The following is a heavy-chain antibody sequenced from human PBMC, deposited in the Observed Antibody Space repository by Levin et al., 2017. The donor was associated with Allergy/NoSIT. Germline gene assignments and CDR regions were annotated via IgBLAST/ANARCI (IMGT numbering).Heavy chain of an antibody. CDR1: GFSFSNYY. J-gene: IGHJ4*02. D-gene: IGHD2-8*02. Sequence: GGSLRLSCAASGFSFSNYYMRWIRQAPGKGLEWVSYISSTNSYTAYADSVKGRFTISRDNAKNSLYLQMNNLREEDTAVYYCARDEAGRYSSGQAPVDYWGQGTLVTVSS. CDR3: ARDEAGRYSSGQAPVDY. V-gene: IGHV3-11*05. CDR2: ISSTNSYT.